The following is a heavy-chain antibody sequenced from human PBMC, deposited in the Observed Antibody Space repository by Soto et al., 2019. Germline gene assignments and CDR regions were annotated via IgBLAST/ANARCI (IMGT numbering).Heavy chain of an antibody. D-gene: IGHD3-22*01. V-gene: IGHV5-10-1*01. CDR3: ARELVSDYYDSSGYYN. CDR1: GYSFTSYW. Sequence: GESLKISFKGSGYSFTSYWISWVRQMPGKGLEWMGRIDPSDSYTNYSPSFQGHVTISADKSISTAYLQWSSLKASDTAMYYCARELVSDYYDSSGYYNWGQGTLVTVSS. J-gene: IGHJ4*02. CDR2: IDPSDSYT.